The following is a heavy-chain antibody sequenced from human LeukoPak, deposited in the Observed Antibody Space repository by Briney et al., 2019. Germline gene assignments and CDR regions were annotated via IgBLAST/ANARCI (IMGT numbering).Heavy chain of an antibody. CDR2: MNPNSGNT. CDR1: GYTFTSYD. Sequence: GASVKVSCKASGYTFTSYDINWVRQATGQGLEWRGWMNPNSGNTGYAQKFQGRVTMTRNTSISTAYMELSSLRSEDTAVYYCARGRDVRGGYYYYGMDVWGQGTTVSLSS. J-gene: IGHJ6*01. V-gene: IGHV1-8*01. CDR3: ARGRDVRGGYYYYGMDV.